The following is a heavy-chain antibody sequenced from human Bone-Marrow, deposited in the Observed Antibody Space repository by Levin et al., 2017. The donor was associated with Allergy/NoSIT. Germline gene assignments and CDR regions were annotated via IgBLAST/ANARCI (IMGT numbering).Heavy chain of an antibody. CDR3: AKSPTLTGYYEWFDP. D-gene: IGHD3-9*01. CDR1: GFTFSISS. J-gene: IGHJ5*02. CDR2: ISSSGSDM. V-gene: IGHV3-21*01. Sequence: GGSLRLFCTVSGFTFSISSINWVRQAPGKGLEWVSSISSSGSDMYYVDSVRGRFTTSRDNAKNSLTLQMDSLSAEDTAIYYCAKSPTLTGYYEWFDPWGQGTLVTVSS.